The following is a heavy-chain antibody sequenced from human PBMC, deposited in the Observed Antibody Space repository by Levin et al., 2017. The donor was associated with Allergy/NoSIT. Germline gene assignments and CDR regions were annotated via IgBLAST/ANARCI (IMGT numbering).Heavy chain of an antibody. J-gene: IGHJ3*02. CDR2: ISWNSGSI. CDR3: ANLGNSDAFDI. Sequence: GGSLRLSCAASGFTFDDYAMHWVRQAPGKGLEWVSGISWNSGSIGYADSVKGRFTISRDNAKNSLYLQMNSLRAEDTALYYCANLGNSDAFDIWGQGTMVTVSS. V-gene: IGHV3-9*01. CDR1: GFTFDDYA. D-gene: IGHD4-23*01.